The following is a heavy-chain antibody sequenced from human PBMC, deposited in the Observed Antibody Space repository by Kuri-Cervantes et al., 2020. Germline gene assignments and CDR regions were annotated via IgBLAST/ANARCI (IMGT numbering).Heavy chain of an antibody. CDR1: GYTFTGYY. D-gene: IGHD1-7*01. V-gene: IGHV1-2*02. J-gene: IGHJ6*02. Sequence: ASVKVSCKASGYTFTGYYMHWVRQAPGQGLEWMGWINPNSGGTNYAQKFQGRVTMTRDTSISTAYMELSRLRSDDTAVYYCARDGHNWNYDQWGTTFYYYGMDVWGQGTTVTVSS. CDR3: ARDGHNWNYDQWGTTFYYYGMDV. CDR2: INPNSGGT.